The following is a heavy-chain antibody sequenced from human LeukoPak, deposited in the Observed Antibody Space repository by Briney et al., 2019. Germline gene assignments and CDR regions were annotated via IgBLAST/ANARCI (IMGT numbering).Heavy chain of an antibody. Sequence: ASVKVSCKASGYTLTELSMHWVRQAPGKGLEWMGGFDPEDGETIYAQKFQGRVTMTEDTSTDTAYMELSSLRSEDTAVYYCATGSPMPIWSGYYSLDYWGQGTLVTVSS. CDR1: GYTLTELS. CDR2: FDPEDGET. V-gene: IGHV1-24*01. J-gene: IGHJ4*02. D-gene: IGHD3-3*01. CDR3: ATGSPMPIWSGYYSLDY.